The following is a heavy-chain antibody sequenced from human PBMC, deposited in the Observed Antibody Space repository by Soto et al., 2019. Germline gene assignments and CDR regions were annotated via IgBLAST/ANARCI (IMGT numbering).Heavy chain of an antibody. CDR3: AIDIFGITTFGVVSTGGCYMDV. J-gene: IGHJ6*03. V-gene: IGHV1-46*03. D-gene: IGHD3-3*01. CDR2: ISPSGGST. CDR1: GYTFTSYY. Sequence: ASVKVSCKACGYTFTSYYMHWVRQAPGQGLERMGIISPSGGSTSYAQKFQGRVTMARDTSTSTVYMELSSLRSEHTAVYYCAIDIFGITTFGVVSTGGCYMDVWGKGITVTVS.